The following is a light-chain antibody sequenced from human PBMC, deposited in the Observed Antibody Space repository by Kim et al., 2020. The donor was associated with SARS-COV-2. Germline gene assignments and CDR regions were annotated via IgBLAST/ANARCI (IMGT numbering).Light chain of an antibody. V-gene: IGKV3-11*01. CDR3: QQRFNWPIT. J-gene: IGKJ5*01. Sequence: LSPGERASLSCRASQSVDIYLAWYQQKPGQAPSLVMYDASNRATGIPARFSGSGSGTDFTLTISSLEPEDFAVYYCQQRFNWPITFGQGTRLEIK. CDR1: QSVDIY. CDR2: DAS.